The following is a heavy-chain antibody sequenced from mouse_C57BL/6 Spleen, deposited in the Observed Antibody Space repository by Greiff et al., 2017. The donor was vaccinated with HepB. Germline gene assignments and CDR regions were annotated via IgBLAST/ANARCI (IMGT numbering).Heavy chain of an antibody. CDR1: GYTFTDYY. CDR2: INPNNGGT. Sequence: VQLQQSGPELVKPGASVKISCKASGYTFTDYYMNWVKQSHGKSLEWIGDINPNNGGTSYNQKFKGKATLTVDKSSSTAYMELRSLTSEDSAVYYCARSKIYYEYHWYFDVWGTGTTVTVSS. CDR3: ARSKIYYEYHWYFDV. J-gene: IGHJ1*03. V-gene: IGHV1-26*01. D-gene: IGHD2-4*01.